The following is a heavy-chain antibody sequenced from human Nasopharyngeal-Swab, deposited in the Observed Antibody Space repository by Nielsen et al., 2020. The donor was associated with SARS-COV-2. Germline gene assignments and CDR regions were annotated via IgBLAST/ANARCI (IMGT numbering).Heavy chain of an antibody. Sequence: GSLRLSCAVSGGSISSSNWWSWVRQPPGKGLEWIGEIYHSGSTNYNPSLKSRVTISVDKSKNQFSLKLSSVTAADTAVYCCARGEGDIAGSGHDYWGQGTLVTVSS. CDR2: IYHSGST. CDR1: GGSISSSNW. V-gene: IGHV4-4*01. CDR3: ARGEGDIAGSGHDY. D-gene: IGHD5-12*01. J-gene: IGHJ4*02.